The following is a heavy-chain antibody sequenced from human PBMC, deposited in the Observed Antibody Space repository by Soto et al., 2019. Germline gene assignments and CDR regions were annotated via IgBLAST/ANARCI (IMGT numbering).Heavy chain of an antibody. J-gene: IGHJ4*02. CDR1: GFTFRSYA. D-gene: IGHD5-12*01. V-gene: IGHV3-23*01. Sequence: PGGSLRLSCAASGFTFRSYAMTWVRQAPGKGLEWVSAISDSGAGTYYADSVKGRFTVSRDNSRNTLYLQINNLRAEDTAVYFCAKYQGRDGYHVYYFWGQGSLVAISS. CDR3: AKYQGRDGYHVYYF. CDR2: ISDSGAGT.